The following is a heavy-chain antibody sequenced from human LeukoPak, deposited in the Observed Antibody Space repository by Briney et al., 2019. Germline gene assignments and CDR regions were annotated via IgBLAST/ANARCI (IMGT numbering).Heavy chain of an antibody. CDR1: GGSFSGYY. Sequence: SETLSLTCAVYGGSFSGYYWSWIRQPPGKGLEWIGEINHSGSTNYNPSLKSRVTISVDTSKNQFSLKLNSVTAADTAVYYCARYSDAYAGARWFDHWGQGTLVTVSS. D-gene: IGHD2-21*01. V-gene: IGHV4-34*01. CDR3: ARYSDAYAGARWFDH. J-gene: IGHJ5*02. CDR2: INHSGST.